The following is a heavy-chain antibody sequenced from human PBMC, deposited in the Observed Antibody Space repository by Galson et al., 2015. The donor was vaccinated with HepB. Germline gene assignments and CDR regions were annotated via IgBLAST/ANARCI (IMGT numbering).Heavy chain of an antibody. V-gene: IGHV4-34*01. D-gene: IGHD6-13*01. Sequence: LTCAVYGGSFSGYYWSWIRQPPGKGLEWIGEINHSGSSNYNPSLKSRVTISVDTSKNQFSLKLSSVTAADTAVYYCARGYGQQLVPELYWGQGTLVTVSS. CDR1: GGSFSGYY. CDR3: ARGYGQQLVPELY. J-gene: IGHJ4*02. CDR2: INHSGSS.